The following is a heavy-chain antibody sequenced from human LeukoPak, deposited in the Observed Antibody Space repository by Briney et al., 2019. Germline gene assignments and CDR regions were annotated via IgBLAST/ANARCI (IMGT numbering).Heavy chain of an antibody. D-gene: IGHD2-8*01. J-gene: IGHJ4*02. CDR3: AREEGLRYCTNGVCYGFDY. Sequence: ASVKVSCKASGYTFTGYHMHWVRQAPGQGLEWMGIINPSGGSTSYAQKFQGRVTMTRDTSTSTVYMEPSSLRSGDTAVYYCAREEGLRYCTNGVCYGFDYWGQGTLVTVSS. V-gene: IGHV1-46*01. CDR1: GYTFTGYH. CDR2: INPSGGST.